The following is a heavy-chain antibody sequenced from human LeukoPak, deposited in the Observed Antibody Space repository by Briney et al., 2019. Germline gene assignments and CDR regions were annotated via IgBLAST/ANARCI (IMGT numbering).Heavy chain of an antibody. Sequence: GGSLRLSCVASGFTFSSYAMHWVRQTPGKGLEYVSGINSNGGSAHYANSVKGRFTNSRDKSKHTLYLQMGSLRTDDMAVYYCARAATVTAESAFVYWGEGTLVTVSS. CDR2: INSNGGSA. D-gene: IGHD4-17*01. CDR1: GFTFSSYA. J-gene: IGHJ4*02. CDR3: ARAATVTAESAFVY. V-gene: IGHV3-64*01.